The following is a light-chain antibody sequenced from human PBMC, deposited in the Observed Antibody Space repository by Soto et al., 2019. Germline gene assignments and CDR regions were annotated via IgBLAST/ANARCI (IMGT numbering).Light chain of an antibody. Sequence: QSVLTQPPSASGTPGQRVTISCSGSSSNVGSNTVSWYQQLPGTAPKVLIYSDDQRPSGVPARFSGSRSGSSASLAISGLQSGDEADYYCASWEDSLNGWVIGGGTKLTVL. CDR3: ASWEDSLNGWV. CDR1: SSNVGSNT. CDR2: SDD. J-gene: IGLJ3*02. V-gene: IGLV1-44*01.